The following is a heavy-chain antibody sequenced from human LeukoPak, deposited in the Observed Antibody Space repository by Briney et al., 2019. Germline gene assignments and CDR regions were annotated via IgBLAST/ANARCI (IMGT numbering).Heavy chain of an antibody. CDR3: AKEAYSSNWYYFDY. CDR1: GFTFDDYA. J-gene: IGHJ4*02. D-gene: IGHD6-13*01. CDR2: ISWNSGNI. V-gene: IGHV3-9*01. Sequence: GRSLRLSCAASGFTFDDYAMHWVRQAPGKGLEWVSGISWNSGNIGYADSVKGRFTISRDNAKNSLYLQMNSLRAEDTALHYCAKEAYSSNWYYFDYRGQGTLVTVSS.